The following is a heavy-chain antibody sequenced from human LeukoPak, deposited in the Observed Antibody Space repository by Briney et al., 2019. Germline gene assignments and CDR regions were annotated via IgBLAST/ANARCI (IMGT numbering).Heavy chain of an antibody. J-gene: IGHJ6*03. CDR3: ARGPPRGKYYYLDV. CDR1: AFTFSSLD. V-gene: IGHV3-13*01. Sequence: GGSLRPSCAASAFTFSSLDMHWVRQPTRQGLEWVSTIGTASDTYYPSSVEGRFTLSRDNAKNSLYLQMNSLTAGDTAVYYCARGPPRGKYYYLDVWGKGTTVTVSS. D-gene: IGHD1-1*01. CDR2: IGTASDT.